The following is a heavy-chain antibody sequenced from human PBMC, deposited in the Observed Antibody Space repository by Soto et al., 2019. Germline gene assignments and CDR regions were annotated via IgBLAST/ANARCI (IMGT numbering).Heavy chain of an antibody. CDR2: ISSDGSNK. V-gene: IGHV3-30*18. D-gene: IGHD5-18*01. CDR3: AKNRRRSSYGYQQGD. J-gene: IGHJ4*02. Sequence: QVQLVESGGGVVQPGRSLRLSCAASGFTFSSYGMHWVRQAPGKGLEWVAIISSDGSNKYYADSVKGRFSISRDNSKNTLYLQMSSLRTEDTAVYYCAKNRRRSSYGYQQGDWGQGTLVTVSS. CDR1: GFTFSSYG.